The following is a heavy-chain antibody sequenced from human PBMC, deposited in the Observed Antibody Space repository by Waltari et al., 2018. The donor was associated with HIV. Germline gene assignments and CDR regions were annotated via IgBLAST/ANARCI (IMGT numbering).Heavy chain of an antibody. J-gene: IGHJ4*02. D-gene: IGHD1-26*01. CDR1: GGSINNYY. Sequence: QVQLQESGPGLVKPSETLSLTCIVPGGSINNYYWNWILQPAGKGLEWLGRINASGGTNYNPSLKSRVTMSVDTSKNQFSLKLTSVTAADTAVYFCARETSGPTWRLFDSWGQGTLVTVSS. CDR3: ARETSGPTWRLFDS. CDR2: INASGGT. V-gene: IGHV4-4*07.